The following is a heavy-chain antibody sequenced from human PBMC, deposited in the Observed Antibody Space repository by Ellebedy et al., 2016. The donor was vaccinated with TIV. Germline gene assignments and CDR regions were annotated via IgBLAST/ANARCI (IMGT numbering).Heavy chain of an antibody. CDR3: ARGLVPNWGAY. Sequence: GESLKISCAASGFTFSYYALHWVRQAPGKGLEWVAVVSGHGRIQLYADSVKGRFTISRDTSKDTVYLQMNSLRVEDTALYYCARGLVPNWGAYWGQGTLVTVSS. CDR1: GFTFSYYA. D-gene: IGHD7-27*01. CDR2: VSGHGRIQ. J-gene: IGHJ4*02. V-gene: IGHV3-30-3*01.